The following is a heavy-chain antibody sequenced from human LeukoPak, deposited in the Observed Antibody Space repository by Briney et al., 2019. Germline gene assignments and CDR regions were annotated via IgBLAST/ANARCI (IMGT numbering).Heavy chain of an antibody. CDR2: ISAYNGNT. CDR1: GYTFTGYG. J-gene: IGHJ4*02. Sequence: ASVKVSCKAPGYTFTGYGISWVRQAPGQGLEWMGWISAYNGNTNYAQKLQGRVTMTTDTSTSTAYMELRSLRSDDTAVYYCARESRSGSYSPFDYWGQGTLVTVSS. D-gene: IGHD1-26*01. CDR3: ARESRSGSYSPFDY. V-gene: IGHV1-18*01.